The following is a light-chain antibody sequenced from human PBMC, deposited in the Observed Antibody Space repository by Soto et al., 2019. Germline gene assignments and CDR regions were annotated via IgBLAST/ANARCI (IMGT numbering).Light chain of an antibody. CDR3: QHYGDSSWT. J-gene: IGKJ1*01. CDR1: QSVSSTL. Sequence: EIVLTQSPVALSLSPGERATLSCRASQSVSSTLLTWYQQKPGQAPSLLIYGVSSRATGIPDRFSGSGSGTYVTLTISRLEPEDFAVYFCQHYGDSSWTFGQGTRVEMK. CDR2: GVS. V-gene: IGKV3-20*01.